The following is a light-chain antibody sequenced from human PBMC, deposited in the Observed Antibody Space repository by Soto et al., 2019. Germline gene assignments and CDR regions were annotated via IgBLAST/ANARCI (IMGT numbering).Light chain of an antibody. CDR1: QRGYDGY. J-gene: IGKJ2*01. Sequence: EIVLTQSPDTLSLSPGERATLSCRASQRGYDGYLAWYQQRPGQPPRLLIYGVFTRADGIPDRFSGSGSGTDFTLTITRLEPEDFAVYYCQQYGSSPPYTFGQGTKLEIK. CDR2: GVF. V-gene: IGKV3-20*01. CDR3: QQYGSSPPYT.